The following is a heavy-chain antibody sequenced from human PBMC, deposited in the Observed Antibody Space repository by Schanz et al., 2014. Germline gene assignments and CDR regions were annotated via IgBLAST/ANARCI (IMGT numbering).Heavy chain of an antibody. J-gene: IGHJ4*02. Sequence: EVHLLESGGGLVEPGGSLRLSCATSGFSLDIFAVSWVRQAPGKGLEWVSSFNDGGVNKYYADSVKGRFTISSDNSKSTLYLQMSSLRAEDTAVYYCARIGGSVFDYWGQGALVTVSS. CDR3: ARIGGSVFDY. V-gene: IGHV3-23*01. D-gene: IGHD3-10*01. CDR2: FNDGGVNK. CDR1: GFSLDIFA.